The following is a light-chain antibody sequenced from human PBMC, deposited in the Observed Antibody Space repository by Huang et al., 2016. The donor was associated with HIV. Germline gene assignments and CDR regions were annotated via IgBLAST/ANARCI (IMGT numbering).Light chain of an antibody. CDR1: QGISTW. CDR3: QQAHTFPLT. J-gene: IGKJ4*01. V-gene: IGKV1D-12*01. CDR2: GAS. Sequence: DIQMTQSPSSVSASVGDRVTITCRASQGISTWLVWYQQKPGRAPKFLIYGASELQPGVPSRFSGSGSGTDFTLTISSLQPEDFATYYCQQAHTFPLTCGGGTKVEMK.